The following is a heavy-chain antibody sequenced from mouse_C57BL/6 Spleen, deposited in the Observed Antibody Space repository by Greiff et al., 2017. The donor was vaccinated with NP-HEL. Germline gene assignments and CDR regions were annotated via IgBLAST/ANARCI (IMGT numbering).Heavy chain of an antibody. V-gene: IGHV1-82*01. D-gene: IGHD4-1*01. CDR3: ARQLTGKAMDY. J-gene: IGHJ4*01. CDR2: IYPGDGDT. Sequence: VQLQQSGPELVKPGASVKISCKASGYAFSSSWMNWVKQRPGKGLEWIGRIYPGDGDTNYNGKFKGKATLTADKSSSTAYMQLSSLTSEDSAVYFCARQLTGKAMDYWGQGTSVTVSS. CDR1: GYAFSSSW.